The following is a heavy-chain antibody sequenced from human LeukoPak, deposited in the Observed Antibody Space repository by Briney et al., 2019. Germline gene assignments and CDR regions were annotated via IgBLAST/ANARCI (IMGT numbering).Heavy chain of an antibody. CDR2: INPNSGGT. V-gene: IGHV1-2*02. D-gene: IGHD6-19*01. Sequence: ASAKVSCKASGYTFTGYYMHWVRQAPGQGLEWMGWINPNSGGTNYAQKFQGRVTMTRDTSISTAYMELSRLRSGDTAVYYCAREKFSSGWPYNYYYYGMDVWGQGTTVTVSS. J-gene: IGHJ6*02. CDR1: GYTFTGYY. CDR3: AREKFSSGWPYNYYYYGMDV.